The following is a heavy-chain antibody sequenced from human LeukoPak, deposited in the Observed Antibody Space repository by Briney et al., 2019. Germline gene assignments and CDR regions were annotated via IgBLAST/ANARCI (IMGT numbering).Heavy chain of an antibody. J-gene: IGHJ3*02. CDR2: IKNDGSST. V-gene: IGHV3-74*01. Sequence: GGSLRLSCAASGVTFSRYWMHWVRQPPGKGLVWVSRIKNDGSSTTYADSVKGRFTISRDNAKNTLYLQMNSLRVEDTAVYYCARASSKQLAGYLPDGFDIWGQGTMVTVSS. CDR3: ARASSKQLAGYLPDGFDI. CDR1: GVTFSRYW. D-gene: IGHD3-9*01.